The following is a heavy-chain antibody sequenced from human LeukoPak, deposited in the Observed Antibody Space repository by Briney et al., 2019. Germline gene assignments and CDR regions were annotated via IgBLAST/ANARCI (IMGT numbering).Heavy chain of an antibody. CDR2: IITIFGTA. D-gene: IGHD5-24*01. J-gene: IGHJ4*02. CDR1: GDTFSSYA. CDR3: ARDQGRWLQLSSY. Sequence: GASVKVSCKASGDTFSSYAISWVRQAPGQGLEWMGGIITIFGTATYAQKFQGRVTITADKSTSTAYMELSSLRTEDTAVYYCARDQGRWLQLSSYWGQGTLVTVSS. V-gene: IGHV1-69*06.